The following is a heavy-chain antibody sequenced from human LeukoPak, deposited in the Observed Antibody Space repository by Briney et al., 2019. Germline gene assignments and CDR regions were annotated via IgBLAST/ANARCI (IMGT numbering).Heavy chain of an antibody. CDR1: GGTFSSYA. CDR3: ARGSGGYNAKQTEALSFDY. D-gene: IGHD5-24*01. V-gene: IGHV1-69*05. Sequence: ASVKHSCKASGGTFSSYAISWVRQAPGQGLEWMGGIIPIFGTANYAQKFQGRVTITTDESTSTAYMELSSLRSEDTAVYYCARGSGGYNAKQTEALSFDYWGQGTLVTVSS. CDR2: IIPIFGTA. J-gene: IGHJ4*02.